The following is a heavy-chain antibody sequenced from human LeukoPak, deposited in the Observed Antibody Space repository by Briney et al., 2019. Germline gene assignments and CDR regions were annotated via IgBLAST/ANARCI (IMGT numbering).Heavy chain of an antibody. V-gene: IGHV3-7*01. CDR1: GFTVSSNY. D-gene: IGHD1-1*01. CDR2: IKPDGNDK. CDR3: ARTTAGY. J-gene: IGHJ4*02. Sequence: GGSLRLSCAASGFTVSSNYMSWVRQAPGKGLEWVATIKPDGNDKYYVDSVKGRFTISRDNAKNSLYLQMDSLRVEDTAVYYCARTTAGYWGQGTLVTVSS.